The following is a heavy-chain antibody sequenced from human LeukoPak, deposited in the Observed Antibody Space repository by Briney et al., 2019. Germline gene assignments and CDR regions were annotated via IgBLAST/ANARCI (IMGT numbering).Heavy chain of an antibody. Sequence: QAGGSLRLSCVASRFTFRSHWMSWVRQAPGKGLEWVANINLDGSEKYYVDSVMGRFTVSRDNAENSLYLQINSLRADDTAVYFCARDSEHSSSFAFDIWGQGTMVTVSS. CDR2: INLDGSEK. CDR1: RFTFRSHW. D-gene: IGHD6-13*01. V-gene: IGHV3-7*01. J-gene: IGHJ3*02. CDR3: ARDSEHSSSFAFDI.